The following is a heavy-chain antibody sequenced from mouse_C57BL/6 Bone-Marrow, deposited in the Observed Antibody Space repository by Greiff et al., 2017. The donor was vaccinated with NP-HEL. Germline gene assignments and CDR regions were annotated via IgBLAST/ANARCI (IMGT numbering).Heavy chain of an antibody. V-gene: IGHV3-6*01. CDR1: GYSITSGYY. J-gene: IGHJ2*01. Sequence: EVQLQESGPGLVKPSQSLSLTCSVTGYSITSGYYWNWIRQFPGNKLEWMGYISYDGSNNYNPSLKNRISIIRDTSKNQFFLKLNSVTTEDTATYYCARDQTFFDYWGQGTTLTVSS. CDR3: ARDQTFFDY. CDR2: ISYDGSN.